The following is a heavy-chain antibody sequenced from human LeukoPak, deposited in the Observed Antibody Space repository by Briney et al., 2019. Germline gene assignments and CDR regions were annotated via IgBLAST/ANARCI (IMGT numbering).Heavy chain of an antibody. CDR1: GFTFSSYS. Sequence: GGSLRLSCAASGFTFSSYSMNWVRQAPGKGLEWVSSISSSSSYIYYVDSVKGRFTISRDNAKNSLYLQMNSLRAEDTAVYYCARDVVVPAAPRGYWGQGTLVTVSS. CDR2: ISSSSSYI. D-gene: IGHD2-2*01. V-gene: IGHV3-21*01. J-gene: IGHJ4*02. CDR3: ARDVVVPAAPRGY.